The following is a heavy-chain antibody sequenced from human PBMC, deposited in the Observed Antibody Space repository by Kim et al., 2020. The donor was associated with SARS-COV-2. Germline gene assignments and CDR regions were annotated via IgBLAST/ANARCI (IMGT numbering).Heavy chain of an antibody. CDR3: ARVVGAYCGGDCYRNWYFDL. V-gene: IGHV4-59*01. D-gene: IGHD2-21*02. J-gene: IGHJ2*01. Sequence: SETLSLTCTVSGGSISSYYWSWIRQPPGKGLEWIGYIYYSGSTNYNPSLKSRVTISVDTSKNQFSLKLSSVTAADTAVYYCARVVGAYCGGDCYRNWYFDLWGRGTLVTVSS. CDR1: GGSISSYY. CDR2: IYYSGST.